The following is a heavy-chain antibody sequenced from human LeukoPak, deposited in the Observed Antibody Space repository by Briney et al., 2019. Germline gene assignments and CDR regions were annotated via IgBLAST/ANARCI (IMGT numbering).Heavy chain of an antibody. D-gene: IGHD1-26*01. CDR3: ARVWNSGSFLGLYYFDY. CDR1: GYTFTSYG. J-gene: IGHJ4*02. CDR2: ISAYNGNT. V-gene: IGHV1-18*01. Sequence: ASVKVSCKASGYTFTSYGISWVRQAPGQGLEWMGWISAYNGNTNYAQKLQGRVTMTTDTSTSTAYMELRSLRSDDTAVYYCARVWNSGSFLGLYYFDYWGQGTLVTVSS.